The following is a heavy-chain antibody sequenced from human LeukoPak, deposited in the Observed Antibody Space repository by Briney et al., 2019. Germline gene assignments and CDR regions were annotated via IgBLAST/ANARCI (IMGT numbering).Heavy chain of an antibody. CDR2: ISAYNGNT. V-gene: IGHV1-18*04. D-gene: IGHD2-2*01. Sequence: GASVKVSCKASGYTFTSYGISWVRQAPGQGLEWMGWISAYNGNTNYAQKLQGSVTMTTDTSTSTAYMELRSLRSDDTAVYHCARTVVVVPAAMGSYYFDYWGQGTLVTVSS. CDR1: GYTFTSYG. J-gene: IGHJ4*02. CDR3: ARTVVVVPAAMGSYYFDY.